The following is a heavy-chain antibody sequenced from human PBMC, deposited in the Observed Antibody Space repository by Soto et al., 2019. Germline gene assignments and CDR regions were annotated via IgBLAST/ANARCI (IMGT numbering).Heavy chain of an antibody. Sequence: QVHLQESGPGRVKPSETLSLTCSVSGGSVYDFYWNWLRQTPGKVLEWIGNIYNNGRTNYNPSLKNRVTISIDTSKNQFSLHLSSVTTADTAMYFCARGHGIYVRFDSWGQGTLVSVSS. CDR1: GGSVYDFY. J-gene: IGHJ4*02. CDR3: ARGHGIYVRFDS. CDR2: IYNNGRT. D-gene: IGHD3-10*02. V-gene: IGHV4-59*02.